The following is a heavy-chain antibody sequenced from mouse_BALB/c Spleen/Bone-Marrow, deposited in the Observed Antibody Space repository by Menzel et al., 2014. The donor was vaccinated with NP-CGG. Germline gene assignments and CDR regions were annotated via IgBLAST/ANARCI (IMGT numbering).Heavy chain of an antibody. CDR1: GFNIKDTY. CDR2: IDPANGNT. CDR3: GRQEFAIYWYFDV. J-gene: IGHJ1*02. D-gene: IGHD1-3*01. V-gene: IGHV14-3*02. Sequence: EVQLQQSGAELVKPGASVKLSCSASGFNIKDTYMHWVKQRPEQGLEWIGRIDPANGNTKYDPKFQDKATITADTSSNPVKLQLSSLTLEDTAVYYCGRQEFAIYWYFDVWGAGTPVTVSS.